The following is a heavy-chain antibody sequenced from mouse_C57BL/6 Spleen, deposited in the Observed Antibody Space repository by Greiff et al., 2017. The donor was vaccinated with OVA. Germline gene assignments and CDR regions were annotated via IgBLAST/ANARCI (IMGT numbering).Heavy chain of an antibody. CDR1: GYSFTGYY. CDR2: INPSTGGT. V-gene: IGHV1-42*01. CDR3: ARQGSYYYAMDY. Sequence: VQLKQSGPELVKPGASVKISCKASGYSFTGYYMNWVKQSPEKSLEWIGEINPSTGGTTYNQKFKAKATLTVDKSSSTAYMQLKSLTSEDSAVYYCARQGSYYYAMDYWGQGTSVTVSS. J-gene: IGHJ4*01.